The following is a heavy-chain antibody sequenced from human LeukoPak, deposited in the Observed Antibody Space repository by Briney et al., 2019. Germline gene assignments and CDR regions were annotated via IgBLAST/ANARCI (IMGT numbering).Heavy chain of an antibody. J-gene: IGHJ4*02. CDR3: ARSQYGSGSYSPFDY. V-gene: IGHV1-18*01. D-gene: IGHD3-10*01. CDR1: GYTFTSYG. CDR2: SSAYNGNT. Sequence: GASVKVSCKASGYTFTSYGISWVRQAPGQGLEWMGWSSAYNGNTNYAQNLQGRVTMTTDTSTSTAYMDLRSLRSDETAVYYCARSQYGSGSYSPFDYWGQGTLVTVSS.